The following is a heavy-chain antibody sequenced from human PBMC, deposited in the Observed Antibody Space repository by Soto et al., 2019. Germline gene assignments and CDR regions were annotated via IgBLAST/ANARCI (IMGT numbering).Heavy chain of an antibody. CDR1: GFTFSSYG. Sequence: QVQLVESGGGVVQPGRSLRLSCAASGFTFSSYGMHWVRQAPGKGLAWVAVIWYDGSNKYYADSVKGRFTISRDNSKNTLYLQMNSLRAEDTAVYYGARGPILMVRGPIGMDVWGQGTTVTVSS. V-gene: IGHV3-33*01. D-gene: IGHD3-10*01. CDR3: ARGPILMVRGPIGMDV. CDR2: IWYDGSNK. J-gene: IGHJ6*02.